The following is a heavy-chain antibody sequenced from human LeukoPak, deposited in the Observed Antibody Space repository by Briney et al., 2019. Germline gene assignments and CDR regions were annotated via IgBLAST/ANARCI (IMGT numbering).Heavy chain of an antibody. CDR1: GGSIINSRYY. CDR2: IYYSGST. CDR3: ARGLVRALAFYFDY. J-gene: IGHJ4*02. D-gene: IGHD6-6*01. Sequence: SDTLSLTCTVSGGSIINSRYYWVCIRPPPGKGLEGIGSIYYSGSTYYNPSLQSRLTISVDTSKNQFSLKLSSVTAADTATYFWARGLVRALAFYFDYWGQGTLVTVSS. V-gene: IGHV4-39*07.